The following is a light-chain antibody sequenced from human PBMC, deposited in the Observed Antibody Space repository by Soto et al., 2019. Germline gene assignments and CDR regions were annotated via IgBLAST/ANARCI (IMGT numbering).Light chain of an antibody. CDR3: QQYNSYSGT. J-gene: IGKJ1*01. CDR2: DAS. V-gene: IGKV1-5*01. CDR1: QSISSW. Sequence: DMQMTQSPSTLSASVGDRVTITCRASQSISSWLAWYQQKPGKAPKLLIYDASSLESGVPSRFSGTGSGTEFTLTISSLQPDDFATYYCQQYNSYSGTFGQGTKVVIK.